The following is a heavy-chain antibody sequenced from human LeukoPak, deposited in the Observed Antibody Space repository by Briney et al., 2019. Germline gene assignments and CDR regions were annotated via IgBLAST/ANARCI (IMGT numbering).Heavy chain of an antibody. Sequence: PGGSLTLSCAASGFTFSKYWMLWVRQPPGKGLESDSRINTDGTVTTYADSVKGRFTVSRDNADNTMFLQMNSVRDEDTAVYYCATKQWLAPPPDSWGQGTPVTVSS. V-gene: IGHV3-74*01. D-gene: IGHD6-19*01. CDR3: ATKQWLAPPPDS. J-gene: IGHJ4*02. CDR2: INTDGTVT. CDR1: GFTFSKYW.